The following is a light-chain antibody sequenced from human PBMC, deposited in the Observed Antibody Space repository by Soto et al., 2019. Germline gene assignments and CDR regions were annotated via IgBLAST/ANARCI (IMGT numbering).Light chain of an antibody. V-gene: IGLV4-69*01. J-gene: IGLJ3*02. CDR2: LNSDGSH. Sequence: QSVLTQSPSASASLGASVKLTCTLSRGHSSYAIAWHQQQPEKGPRYLMNLNSDGSHSKGDGIPDRFSGSSSGAERYLTISSLQSEDEADYYCQTWGTGFRVFGGGTQLTVL. CDR1: RGHSSYA. CDR3: QTWGTGFRV.